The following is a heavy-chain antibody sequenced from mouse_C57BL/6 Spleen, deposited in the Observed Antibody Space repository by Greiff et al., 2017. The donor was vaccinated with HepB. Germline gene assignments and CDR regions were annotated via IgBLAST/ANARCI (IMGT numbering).Heavy chain of an antibody. CDR2: ISSGGDYI. CDR3: TREGYSFYAMDY. V-gene: IGHV5-9-1*02. Sequence: EVQLVESGAGLVKPGGSLKLSCAASGFTFSSYAMSWVRQTPEKRLEWVAYISSGGDYIYYADTVKGRFTISRDNARNTLYLQMSSLKSEDTAMYYCTREGYSFYAMDYWGQGTSVTVSS. CDR1: GFTFSSYA. J-gene: IGHJ4*01. D-gene: IGHD3-1*01.